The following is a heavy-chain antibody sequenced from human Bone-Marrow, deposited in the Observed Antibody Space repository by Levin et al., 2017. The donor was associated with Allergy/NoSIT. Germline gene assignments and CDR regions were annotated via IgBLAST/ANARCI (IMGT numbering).Heavy chain of an antibody. D-gene: IGHD3-3*01. J-gene: IGHJ3*02. V-gene: IGHV3-30-3*01. CDR2: ISYDGSNK. CDR1: GFTFSSYA. Sequence: GESLKISCAASGFTFSSYAMHWVRQAPGKGLEWVAVISYDGSNKYYADSVKGRFTISRDNSKNTLYLQMNSLRAEDTAVYYCAREYGAIFGVVIYGWGVGGDAFDIWGQGTMVTVSS. CDR3: AREYGAIFGVVIYGWGVGGDAFDI.